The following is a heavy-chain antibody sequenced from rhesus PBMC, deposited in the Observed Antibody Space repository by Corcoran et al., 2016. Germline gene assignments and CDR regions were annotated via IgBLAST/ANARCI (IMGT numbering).Heavy chain of an antibody. CDR2: INSGGGRT. V-gene: IGHV3S5*01. CDR1: GFTFSSYG. CDR3: AMAWGSQYYYGLDS. Sequence: EVQLVETGGGLVQPGGSLKLSCAASGFTFSSYGMSWVRQAPGKGLEWVSAINSGGGRTYYADAVKGRFTISRDNTKNTLSLQMNSLRAEDTAVYYCAMAWGSQYYYGLDSWGQGVVVTVSS. J-gene: IGHJ6*01. D-gene: IGHD7-45*01.